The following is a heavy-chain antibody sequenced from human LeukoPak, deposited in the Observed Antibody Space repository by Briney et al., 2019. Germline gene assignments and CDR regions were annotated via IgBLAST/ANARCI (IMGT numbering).Heavy chain of an antibody. J-gene: IGHJ5*02. CDR2: IYYSGST. D-gene: IGHD3-3*01. CDR3: ASCALITIFGVPRGGWFDP. V-gene: IGHV4-31*03. Sequence: SETLSLTCTVSGGSISSGGYYWSWIRQHPGKGLEWIGSIYYSGSTNYNPSLKSRVTISVDTSKNQFSLKLSSVTAADTAVYYCASCALITIFGVPRGGWFDPWGQGTLVTVSS. CDR1: GGSISSGGYY.